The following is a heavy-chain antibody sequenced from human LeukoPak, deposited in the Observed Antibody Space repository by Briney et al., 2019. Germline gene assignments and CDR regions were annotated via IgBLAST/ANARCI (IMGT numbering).Heavy chain of an antibody. D-gene: IGHD1-26*01. J-gene: IGHJ4*02. Sequence: GGSLRLSCAASGFTVSSNYMSWVRQAPGKGLEWVSVIYSGGSTYYADSVKGRFTISRDNSKNTLYLQMNSLRAEDTAVYYCARDFVPISGIVGPERENFFDYWGQGTLVTVSS. CDR2: IYSGGST. CDR1: GFTVSSNY. V-gene: IGHV3-66*01. CDR3: ARDFVPISGIVGPERENFFDY.